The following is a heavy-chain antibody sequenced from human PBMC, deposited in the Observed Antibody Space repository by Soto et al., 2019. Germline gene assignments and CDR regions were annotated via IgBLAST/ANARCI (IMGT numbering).Heavy chain of an antibody. Sequence: GGSLRLSCAASGFTSSDHYMEWVRQAPGKGLEWVGRLKNKADGYTAECAAAVKGRFTVSGDASTNLLFLQMNNLKTEDTAVYYCARRSKSRREFDYWGRGTLVTVSS. CDR1: GFTSSDHY. CDR2: LKNKADGYTA. J-gene: IGHJ4*02. V-gene: IGHV3-72*01. CDR3: ARRSKSRREFDY.